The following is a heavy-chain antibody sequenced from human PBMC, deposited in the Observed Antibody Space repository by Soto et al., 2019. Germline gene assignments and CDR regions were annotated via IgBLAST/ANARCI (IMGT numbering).Heavy chain of an antibody. Sequence: QVQLVQSGAEVKKPGASVKVSCKASGYTFTGYYMHWVRQAPGQGLEWMGWINPNSGGTNYAQKFQGRVTMTRDTSISTTYRELSRLRSDDTAVYYCARDTSYGNYDSSAFAYGGQGTLVTVSS. CDR1: GYTFTGYY. CDR3: ARDTSYGNYDSSAFAY. CDR2: INPNSGGT. V-gene: IGHV1-2*02. D-gene: IGHD3-22*01. J-gene: IGHJ4*02.